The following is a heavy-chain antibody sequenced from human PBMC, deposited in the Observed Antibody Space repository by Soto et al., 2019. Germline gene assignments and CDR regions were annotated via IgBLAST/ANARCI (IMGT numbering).Heavy chain of an antibody. D-gene: IGHD6-6*01. CDR2: IIPIFGTE. CDR1: GGTFSSYA. J-gene: IGHJ6*02. V-gene: IGHV1-69*13. CDR3: ARGIAARRGYYYYYGIDV. Sequence: SVKVSCKASGGTFSSYAISWVRQAPGQGREWMGGIIPIFGTENYAQKFQGRVTITADESTSTAYMELSSLRSEDTAVYYCARGIAARRGYYYYYGIDVWGQGTTVTVSS.